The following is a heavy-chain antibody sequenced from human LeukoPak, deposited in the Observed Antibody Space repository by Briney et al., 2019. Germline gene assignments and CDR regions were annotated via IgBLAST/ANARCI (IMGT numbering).Heavy chain of an antibody. J-gene: IGHJ4*02. CDR2: IGTAGDT. CDR3: ARATQYSSFDY. Sequence: GGSLRLSCAASGFTFSTYDMHWVRQTIGKGLEWVSAIGTAGDTYYPGSVKGRFTISRENAKNSLYLQMNSLRAGDTAVYYCARATQYSSFDYWGQGTLVTVSS. CDR1: GFTFSTYD. V-gene: IGHV3-13*01. D-gene: IGHD6-6*01.